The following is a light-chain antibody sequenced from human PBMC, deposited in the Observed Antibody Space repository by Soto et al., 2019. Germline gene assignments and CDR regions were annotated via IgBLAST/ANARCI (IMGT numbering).Light chain of an antibody. Sequence: EIVRTQSPATLSLSHGERATLSCRASQSVSSNLAWYQQKPGQAPRLLIYGAFNRAGGVPDRFSGTVSGTEFTLTISRLEPEDFAVYYCQQYGSSPRTFGQGTKV. CDR1: QSVSSN. CDR2: GAF. CDR3: QQYGSSPRT. J-gene: IGKJ1*01. V-gene: IGKV3-20*01.